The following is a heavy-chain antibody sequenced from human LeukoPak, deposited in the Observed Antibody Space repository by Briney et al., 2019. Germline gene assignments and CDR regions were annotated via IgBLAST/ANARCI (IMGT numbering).Heavy chain of an antibody. CDR1: GFTVSSNY. CDR2: IYSGGST. CDR3: ASRGSYGANYFDY. V-gene: IGHV3-53*01. J-gene: IGHJ4*02. D-gene: IGHD1-26*01. Sequence: GGSLRLSCAASGFTVSSNYMSWVRQAPGKGLEWVSVIYSGGSTYYADSVKGRFTISRDNSKNTLYLQMNSLRAEDTAVYYCASRGSYGANYFDYWGQGTLVTVSS.